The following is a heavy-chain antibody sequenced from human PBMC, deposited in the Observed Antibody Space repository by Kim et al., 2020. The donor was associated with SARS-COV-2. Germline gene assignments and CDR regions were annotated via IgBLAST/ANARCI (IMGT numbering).Heavy chain of an antibody. J-gene: IGHJ5*02. D-gene: IGHD6-19*01. Sequence: GESLKISCKGSGYSFTSYWIGWVRQMPGKGLEWMGIIYPGDSDTRYSPSFQGQVTISADKSISTAYLQWSSLKASDTAMYYCARRGIAVAGEGDWFDPWGQGTLVTVSS. V-gene: IGHV5-51*01. CDR2: IYPGDSDT. CDR3: ARRGIAVAGEGDWFDP. CDR1: GYSFTSYW.